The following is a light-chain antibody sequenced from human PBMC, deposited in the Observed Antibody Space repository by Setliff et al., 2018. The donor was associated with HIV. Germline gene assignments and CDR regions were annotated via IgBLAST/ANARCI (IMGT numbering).Light chain of an antibody. V-gene: IGLV1-47*01. CDR1: VSNIGRNF. CDR2: NNN. J-gene: IGLJ2*01. Sequence: QSALTQPPSASGTPGQSVTISCSGSVSNIGRNFVCWYQQLPGTAPKLLIYNNNQRPSGVPDRFSDSKSGTSASLAISGLRSEDEADYYCAAWDDSLSGVVFGGGTKVTVL. CDR3: AAWDDSLSGVV.